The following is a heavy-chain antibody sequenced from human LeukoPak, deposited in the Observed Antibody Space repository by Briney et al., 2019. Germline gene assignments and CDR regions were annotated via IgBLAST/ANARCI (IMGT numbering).Heavy chain of an antibody. D-gene: IGHD5-12*01. V-gene: IGHV5-51*01. CDR3: ARQRTYRLDAFDL. CDR1: GYSFTSHW. CDR2: IYPGDSDT. J-gene: IGHJ3*01. Sequence: GESLKISCQGSGYSFTSHWIGWVRQMPGKGLEWMGIIYPGDSDTRYNPSFQGQVTMSVDKSISIANLQWSSLKASDTAIYYCARQRTYRLDAFDLWGQGTMVTVSS.